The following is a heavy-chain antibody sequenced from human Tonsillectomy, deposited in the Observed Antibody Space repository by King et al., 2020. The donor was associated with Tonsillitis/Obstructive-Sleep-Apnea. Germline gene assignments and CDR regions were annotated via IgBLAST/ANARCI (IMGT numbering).Heavy chain of an antibody. J-gene: IGHJ6*03. CDR3: AGGPAGADYYYMDV. CDR1: GFTFIRYA. Sequence: VQLVESGGGSVQPGGSLRLSCAASGFTFIRYAMTWVRQAPGKGLEWVSSISDNGSGTHYADSVKGRFTNSRDNSKNTLYLQMNSLRVDDTAVYYCAGGPAGADYYYMDVWGKGTTVTVSS. D-gene: IGHD6-19*01. V-gene: IGHV3-23*04. CDR2: ISDNGSGT.